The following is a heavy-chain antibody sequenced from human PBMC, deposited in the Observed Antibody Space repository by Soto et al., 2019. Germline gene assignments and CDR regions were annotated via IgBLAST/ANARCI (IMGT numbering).Heavy chain of an antibody. J-gene: IGHJ3*02. V-gene: IGHV4-59*02. CDR2: IH. CDR3: ARWGHPAVKAFDI. D-gene: IGHD3-16*01. Sequence: SETLSLTCTVSGASVNDYYWNWVRQPLGKGLEWIGFIHYNPSLQSRVTMSVDVSQNQFSLRLTSVTAADTAIYYCARWGHPAVKAFDIWDRGTTVTVSS. CDR1: GASVNDYY.